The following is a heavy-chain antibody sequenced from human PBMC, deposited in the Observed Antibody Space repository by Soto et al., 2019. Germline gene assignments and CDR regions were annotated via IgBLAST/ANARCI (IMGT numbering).Heavy chain of an antibody. J-gene: IGHJ5*02. CDR3: ARDGGCREGYTVGWNWFDP. V-gene: IGHV3-33*01. CDR1: GFTFNSYG. CDR2: IWYDGSNK. D-gene: IGHD6-19*01. Sequence: QVQLVESGGGVVQPGRSLRLSCAASGFTFNSYGMHWVRQAPGKGLEWVAVIWYDGSNKYYADSVKGRFTISRDNSKNTMYMQINTLRAEDTAVYYGARDGGCREGYTVGWNWFDPWGQGTLVTVSS.